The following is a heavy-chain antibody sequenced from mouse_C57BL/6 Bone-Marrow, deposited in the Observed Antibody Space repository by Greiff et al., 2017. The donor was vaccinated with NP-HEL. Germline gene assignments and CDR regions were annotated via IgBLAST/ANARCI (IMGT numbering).Heavy chain of an antibody. CDR3: ARLDYYGTLFAY. J-gene: IGHJ3*01. V-gene: IGHV5-12*01. CDR2: ISNGGGST. Sequence: EVMLVESGGGLVQPGGSLKLSCAASGFTFSDYYMYWVRQTPEKRLEWVAYISNGGGSTYYPDTVKGRFTISRDNAKNTLYLQMSRLKSDDTAMYYCARLDYYGTLFAYWGQGTLVTVSA. D-gene: IGHD1-1*01. CDR1: GFTFSDYY.